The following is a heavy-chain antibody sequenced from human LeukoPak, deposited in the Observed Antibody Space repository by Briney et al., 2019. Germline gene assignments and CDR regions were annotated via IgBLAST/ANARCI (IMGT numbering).Heavy chain of an antibody. CDR1: GFTFSSYS. V-gene: IGHV3-7*01. CDR2: IKQDGSEK. J-gene: IGHJ4*02. CDR3: ARGGIQSPYFDY. Sequence: GGSLRLSCAASGFTFSSYSMSWVRQAPGKGLEWVANIKQDGSEKYYVDSVKGRFTISRDNAKNSLYLQMNSLRAEDTAVYYCARGGIQSPYFDYWGQGTLVTVSS.